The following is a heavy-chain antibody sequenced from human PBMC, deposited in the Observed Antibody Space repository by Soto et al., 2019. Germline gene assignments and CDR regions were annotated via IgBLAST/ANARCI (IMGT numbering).Heavy chain of an antibody. V-gene: IGHV1-69*02. Sequence: QFQLVQSGAEVKRPGSSVRVSCKASGGTFNNYNLNWVRQAPGQGLEWVGRIIPVLRIVNYAQKLQGRVTITADKSTCTAYLDLSALRSDDTAVYYCVRAEGSSSSDYWGQGTLVTVSS. CDR3: VRAEGSSSSDY. CDR2: IIPVLRIV. D-gene: IGHD6-6*01. CDR1: GGTFNNYN. J-gene: IGHJ4*02.